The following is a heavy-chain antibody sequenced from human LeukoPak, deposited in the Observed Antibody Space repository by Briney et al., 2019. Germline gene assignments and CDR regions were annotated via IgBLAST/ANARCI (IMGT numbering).Heavy chain of an antibody. CDR3: ARALGYNWNDYQGWFDP. CDR2: MNPNSGNT. Sequence: ASVKVSCKASGYTFTSYDINWVRQATGQGLEWMGWMNPNSGNTGYAQKFQGRVTMTRNTSISTAYMELSSLRSEDTAVYYCARALGYNWNDYQGWFDPWGQGTLVTVSS. D-gene: IGHD1-1*01. V-gene: IGHV1-8*01. CDR1: GYTFTSYD. J-gene: IGHJ5*02.